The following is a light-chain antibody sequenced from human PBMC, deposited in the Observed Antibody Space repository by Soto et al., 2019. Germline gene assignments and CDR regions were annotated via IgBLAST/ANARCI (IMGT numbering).Light chain of an antibody. Sequence: MVMTHSPDTLSVSPVVTPTLSFTASQSVSSSVAWYQQQPGQAPRLVIYGASTRATGIPARFSGSGSGTEFTLTISSLEFGDSAVYYCQQYNNWWTFGQGTKVDIK. J-gene: IGKJ1*01. V-gene: IGKV3-15*01. CDR2: GAS. CDR1: QSVSSS. CDR3: QQYNNWWT.